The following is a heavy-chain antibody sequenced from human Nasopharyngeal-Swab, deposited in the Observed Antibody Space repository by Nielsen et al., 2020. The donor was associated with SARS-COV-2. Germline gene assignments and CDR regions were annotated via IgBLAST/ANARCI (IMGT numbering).Heavy chain of an antibody. CDR2: ISWNSGSI. J-gene: IGHJ3*02. D-gene: IGHD5-24*01. CDR3: AKEIEMARRVYAFDI. V-gene: IGHV3-9*01. Sequence: SLKISCAASGFTFDDYAMHWVRQGPGKGLEWVSDISWNSGSIDYADSVKGRFTISRDNAKNSLNLQMNSLRVEDTALYYCAKEIEMARRVYAFDIWGQGTMVTVSS. CDR1: GFTFDDYA.